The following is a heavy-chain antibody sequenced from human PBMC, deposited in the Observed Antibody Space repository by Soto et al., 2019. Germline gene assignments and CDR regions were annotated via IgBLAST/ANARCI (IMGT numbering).Heavy chain of an antibody. CDR3: AKVSVGYVDPNLGLAEAY. CDR2: VSSDGNRK. CDR1: GFTFSAYG. Sequence: QVQLVESGGGVAQPGTSLTLSCGASGFTFSAYGMHWVRQAPGKGLEWVAVVSSDGNRKLYVGSVRGRFTISRDNSKNTLHLQMNSLSSDDTAVYYCAKVSVGYVDPNLGLAEAYWGQGARVTVSS. D-gene: IGHD2-2*01. V-gene: IGHV3-30*18. J-gene: IGHJ4*02.